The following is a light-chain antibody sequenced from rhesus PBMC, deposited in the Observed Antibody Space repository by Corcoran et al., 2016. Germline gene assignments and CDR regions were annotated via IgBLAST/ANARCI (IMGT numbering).Light chain of an antibody. CDR3: QQYYSTPYS. V-gene: IGKV4-1*01. Sequence: DIVMTQSPDSLAVSLGERVTINCKSSQSLLYSSNNKNYLAWYQQKPGKAPKLLIYWASTRESGVPNRFSGSGSGTDFTLTISGLQAEDVALYYCQQYYSTPYSFGQGTKVEIK. J-gene: IGKJ2*01. CDR1: QSLLYSSNNKNY. CDR2: WAS.